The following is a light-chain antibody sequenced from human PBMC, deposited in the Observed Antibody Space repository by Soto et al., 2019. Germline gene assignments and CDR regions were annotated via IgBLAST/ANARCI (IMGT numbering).Light chain of an antibody. CDR3: SSYTSSSTPQVV. CDR1: SSDVGGYNF. CDR2: EVR. V-gene: IGLV2-14*01. J-gene: IGLJ2*01. Sequence: QSALTQPASVSGSPGQSITISCTGTSSDVGGYNFVSWYQQHPGKAPKLMIYEVRNRPSGVSNRFSGSKSGNTASLTISGLQAEDEADYYCSSYTSSSTPQVVFGGGTQLTVL.